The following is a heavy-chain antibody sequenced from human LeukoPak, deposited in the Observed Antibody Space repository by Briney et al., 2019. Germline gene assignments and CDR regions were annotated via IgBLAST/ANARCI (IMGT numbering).Heavy chain of an antibody. CDR3: ARGKKGPGIAVAGTLDY. J-gene: IGHJ4*02. V-gene: IGHV1-46*01. CDR1: GYTFTSYY. Sequence: ASVKVPCKASGYTFTSYYMHWVRQAPGQGLEWMGIINPSGGSTSYAQEFQGRVTMTRDMSTSTVYMELSSLRSEDTAVYYCARGKKGPGIAVAGTLDYWGQGTLVTVSS. CDR2: INPSGGST. D-gene: IGHD6-19*01.